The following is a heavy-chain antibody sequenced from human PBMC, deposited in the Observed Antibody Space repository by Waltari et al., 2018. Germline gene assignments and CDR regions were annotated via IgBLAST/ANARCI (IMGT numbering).Heavy chain of an antibody. CDR2: INHSGST. Sequence: QVQLQQWGAGLLKPSETLSLTCAVYGGSFSGYYWSWIRQPPGKGLEWIGEINHSGSTNYNPSLKSRVTISVDTSKNQFSLKLSSVTAADTAVYYWARRYYGSGSYTSSYYMDVWGKGTTVTVSS. D-gene: IGHD3-10*01. CDR3: ARRYYGSGSYTSSYYMDV. J-gene: IGHJ6*03. CDR1: GGSFSGYY. V-gene: IGHV4-34*01.